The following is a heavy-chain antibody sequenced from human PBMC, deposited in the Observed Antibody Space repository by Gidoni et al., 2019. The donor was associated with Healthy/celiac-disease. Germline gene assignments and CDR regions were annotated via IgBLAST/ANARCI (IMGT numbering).Heavy chain of an antibody. CDR1: GFTFSSHC. CDR2: IKQDGSEK. V-gene: IGHV3-7*01. Sequence: VQLVESGGGLVQPGGSLSLSCAASGFTFSSHCMSWVRQAPGKGLEWVANIKQDGSEKYYVDSVKGRFTISRDNAKNSLYLQMNSLRAEDTAVYYCARSQVNDFWSGYYSGVYDYWGQGTLVTVSS. J-gene: IGHJ4*02. CDR3: ARSQVNDFWSGYYSGVYDY. D-gene: IGHD3-3*01.